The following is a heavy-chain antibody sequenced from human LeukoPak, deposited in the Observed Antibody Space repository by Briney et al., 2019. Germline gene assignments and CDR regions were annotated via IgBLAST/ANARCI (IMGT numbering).Heavy chain of an antibody. CDR2: IYYSGST. D-gene: IGHD3-3*01. Sequence: SETLSLTCTVSGGSISSYYWGWIRQPPGKGLEWIGSIYYSGSTYYNPSLKSRVTISVDTSKNQFSLKLSSVTAADTAVYYCARRYYDFWSGYQYYFDYWGQGTLVTVSS. CDR3: ARRYYDFWSGYQYYFDY. CDR1: GGSISSYY. J-gene: IGHJ4*02. V-gene: IGHV4-39*01.